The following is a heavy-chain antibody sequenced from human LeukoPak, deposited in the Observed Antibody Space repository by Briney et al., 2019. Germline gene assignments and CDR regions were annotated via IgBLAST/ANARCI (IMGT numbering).Heavy chain of an antibody. CDR1: GFTVSSNY. V-gene: IGHV3-53*01. J-gene: IGHJ6*02. Sequence: GGSLRLSCAGSGFTVSSNYMSWVRQPPGKGLEWVSVIYSGGSTYYADSVKGRVTISRDNAKNSLYLQMNTLRAEDTAVYYCARDGRRRPYYYYYGMDVWGQGTTVTVSS. CDR2: IYSGGST. CDR3: ARDGRRRPYYYYYGMDV. D-gene: IGHD1-1*01.